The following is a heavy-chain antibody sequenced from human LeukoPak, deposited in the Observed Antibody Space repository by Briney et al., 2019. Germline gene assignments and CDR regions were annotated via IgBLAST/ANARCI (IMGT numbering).Heavy chain of an antibody. J-gene: IGHJ3*02. D-gene: IGHD6-13*01. Sequence: ASVKVSCKASGYTFTSYDINWVRQATGQGLEWMGWMNPNSGNTGYAQKFQGRVTMTRNTSISTAYMELSSLRSEDTAVYYCARGPYSSSWYTRAFDIWGQGTMVTVSS. CDR1: GYTFTSYD. V-gene: IGHV1-8*01. CDR2: MNPNSGNT. CDR3: ARGPYSSSWYTRAFDI.